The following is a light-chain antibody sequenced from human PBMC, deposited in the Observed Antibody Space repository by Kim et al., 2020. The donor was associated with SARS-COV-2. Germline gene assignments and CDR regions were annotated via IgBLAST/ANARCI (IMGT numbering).Light chain of an antibody. CDR2: HAS. Sequence: SPGDRATLSCRASQPIRQDILAWYQQRPGQAPRLLSYHASVRASDIPVRFSGSGSATDFTLTINSLEPEDFAVYYCQRHGGPPPYTFGQGTKLEI. CDR3: QRHGGPPPYT. CDR1: QPIRQDI. V-gene: IGKV3-20*01. J-gene: IGKJ2*01.